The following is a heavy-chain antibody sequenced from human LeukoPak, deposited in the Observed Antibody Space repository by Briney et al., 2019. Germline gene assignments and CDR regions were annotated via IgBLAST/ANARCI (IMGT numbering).Heavy chain of an antibody. Sequence: PSETLSLTCAVYGGSFSGYYWSWIRQPPGKGLEWIGEIDHSGSTNYNPSLKSRVTISVDTSKNQFSLKLSSVTAADTAVYYCASTGETSYDFWSGYYTFDYWGQGTLVTVSS. D-gene: IGHD3-3*01. CDR2: IDHSGST. CDR3: ASTGETSYDFWSGYYTFDY. V-gene: IGHV4-34*01. CDR1: GGSFSGYY. J-gene: IGHJ4*02.